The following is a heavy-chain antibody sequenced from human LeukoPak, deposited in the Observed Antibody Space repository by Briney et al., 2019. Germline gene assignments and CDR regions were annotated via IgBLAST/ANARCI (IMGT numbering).Heavy chain of an antibody. CDR1: GYTFTSYD. D-gene: IGHD3-22*01. CDR2: IIPILGIA. CDR3: AREREHYYDSSGYSEIDY. V-gene: IGHV1-69*04. J-gene: IGHJ4*02. Sequence: ASVKVSCKASGYTFTSYDINWVRQATGQGLEWMGRIIPILGIANYAQKFQGRVTITADKSTSTAYMELSSLRSEDTAVYYCAREREHYYDSSGYSEIDYWGQGTLVTVSS.